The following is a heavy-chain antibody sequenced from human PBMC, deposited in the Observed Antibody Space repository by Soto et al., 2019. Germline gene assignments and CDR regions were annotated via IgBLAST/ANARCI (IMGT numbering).Heavy chain of an antibody. CDR2: ISYDGSNK. CDR3: AKDGGAVAFDY. Sequence: AGGSLRLSCAASGFTFSSYGMHWVRQAPGKGLEWVAVISYDGSNKYYADSVKGRFTISRDNSKNTLYLQMNSLRAEDTAVYYCAKDGGAVAFDYWGQGTLVTVSS. V-gene: IGHV3-30*18. CDR1: GFTFSSYG. D-gene: IGHD3-16*01. J-gene: IGHJ4*02.